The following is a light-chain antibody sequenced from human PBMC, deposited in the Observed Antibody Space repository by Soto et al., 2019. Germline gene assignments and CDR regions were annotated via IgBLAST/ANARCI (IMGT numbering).Light chain of an antibody. V-gene: IGKV1-5*03. Sequence: DIPMTQSPTTLSASVGDRVTITCRASQSISSYLAWYQQKPGKAPKLLIYKASSLESGVPSRFSGSASGTEFTLTIISLQPDDFATYYCQQYNSYSYTFGKGTKREIK. CDR2: KAS. CDR1: QSISSY. J-gene: IGKJ2*01. CDR3: QQYNSYSYT.